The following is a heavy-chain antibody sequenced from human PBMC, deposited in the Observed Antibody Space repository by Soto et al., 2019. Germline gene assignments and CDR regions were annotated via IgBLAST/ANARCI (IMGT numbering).Heavy chain of an antibody. CDR3: ATSYGSGYRAFDY. CDR1: GYTFTSYA. Sequence: SVKVSCKASGYTFTSYAVHWVRQAPGLGLEWMGRVNPILSMSNYAQKFQGRVTMTADKSTSTAYMELRSLRSEDTAFYYCATSYGSGYRAFDYWGQGALVTVSS. V-gene: IGHV1-69*04. D-gene: IGHD3-10*01. J-gene: IGHJ4*02. CDR2: VNPILSMS.